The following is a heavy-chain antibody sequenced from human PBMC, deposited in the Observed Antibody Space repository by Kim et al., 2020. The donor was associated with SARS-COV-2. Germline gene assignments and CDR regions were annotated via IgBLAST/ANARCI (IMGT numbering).Heavy chain of an antibody. V-gene: IGHV1-2*02. Sequence: NYAQKFQGRVTMTRDTSISTAYMELSRLRSDDTAVYYCASATAMVTMIHYWGQGTLVTVSS. J-gene: IGHJ4*02. D-gene: IGHD5-18*01. CDR3: ASATAMVTMIHY.